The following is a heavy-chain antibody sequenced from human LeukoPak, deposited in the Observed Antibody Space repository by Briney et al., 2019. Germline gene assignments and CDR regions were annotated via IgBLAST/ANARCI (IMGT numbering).Heavy chain of an antibody. CDR3: GRESFGGHCSRTGCFQSSLVDP. CDR1: GGSISSLY. CDR2: IHNSGST. D-gene: IGHD2-2*01. J-gene: IGHJ5*02. Sequence: SETVARTCTVSGGSISSLYWTWIRQPPGKGLEWIGNIHNSGSTNYNPSLKSRVTISVDTAKIQFSLRLNSGTGADTAVYYCGRESFGGHCSRTGCFQSSLVDPSGQGRLVSVSS. V-gene: IGHV4-59*11.